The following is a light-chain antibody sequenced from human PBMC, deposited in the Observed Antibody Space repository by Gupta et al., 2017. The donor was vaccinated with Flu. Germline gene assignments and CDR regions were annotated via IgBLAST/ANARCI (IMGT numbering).Light chain of an antibody. CDR1: QRIRSY. CDR2: WAS. V-gene: IGKV1-39*01. Sequence: ATVGYRVTISCRASQRIRSYLDWYQQKPGKAPKLLIYWASGWESGVPCRFSGSGSGTDFTLTISSLQAEDVAIYYCQQNDSNPWTFGQGTKVEIK. CDR3: QQNDSNPWT. J-gene: IGKJ1*01.